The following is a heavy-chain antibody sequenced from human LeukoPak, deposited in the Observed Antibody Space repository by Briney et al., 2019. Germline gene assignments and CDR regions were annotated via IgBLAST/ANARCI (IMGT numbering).Heavy chain of an antibody. D-gene: IGHD2-2*01. J-gene: IGHJ4*02. CDR1: GFTVSSNY. V-gene: IGHV3-53*01. CDR3: ARWICGTTSCYYDY. Sequence: GGSLRLSCAASGFTVSSNYMSWLRQAPGMGLEWVSILYSGGSTYYADSVKGRFTISRDNSKNTLYLQMNSLRAEDTAVYYCARWICGTTSCYYDYWGQGTLVTVSS. CDR2: LYSGGST.